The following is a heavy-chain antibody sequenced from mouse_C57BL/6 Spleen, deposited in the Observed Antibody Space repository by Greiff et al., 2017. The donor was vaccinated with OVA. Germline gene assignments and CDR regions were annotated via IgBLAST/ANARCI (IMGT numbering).Heavy chain of an antibody. CDR1: GYTFTSYW. J-gene: IGHJ1*03. Sequence: QVQLQQPGAELVKPGASVKLSCKASGYTFTSYWMQWVKQRPGQGLGWIGEIDPSDSYTNYNQKFKGKATLTVDTSSSTAYMQLSSLTSEDSAVYYCARKGYYGSSYWYFDVWGTGTTVTVSS. CDR3: ARKGYYGSSYWYFDV. V-gene: IGHV1-50*01. CDR2: IDPSDSYT. D-gene: IGHD1-1*01.